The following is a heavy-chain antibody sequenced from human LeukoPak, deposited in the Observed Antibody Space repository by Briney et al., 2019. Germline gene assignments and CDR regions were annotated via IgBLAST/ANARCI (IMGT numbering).Heavy chain of an antibody. Sequence: KAGGSLRLSCAASGFTFSSYSMNWVRQAPGKGLEWVSSISSSSSYIYYADSVKGRFTISRDNAKNSLYLQMNSLRAEDTAVYYCARDQPSGSIFDWRTGPTTDFGYWGQGTLVTVSS. CDR1: GFTFSSYS. J-gene: IGHJ4*02. CDR2: ISSSSSYI. D-gene: IGHD3-9*01. CDR3: ARDQPSGSIFDWRTGPTTDFGY. V-gene: IGHV3-21*01.